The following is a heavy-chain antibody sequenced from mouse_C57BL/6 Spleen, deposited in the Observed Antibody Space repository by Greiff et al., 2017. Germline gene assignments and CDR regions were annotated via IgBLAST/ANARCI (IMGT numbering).Heavy chain of an antibody. CDR3: TERSSYWYFDV. J-gene: IGHJ1*03. Sequence: VQLQQSGAELVRPGASVKLSCTASGFTITDDYMHWVKQRPEQGLEWIGWIDPDNGDTKYASKFKGKATITADTSSNTAYLQLSSLTSEDTAVYYCTERSSYWYFDVWGTGTTVTVSS. CDR2: IDPDNGDT. CDR1: GFTITDDY. D-gene: IGHD1-1*01. V-gene: IGHV14-4*01.